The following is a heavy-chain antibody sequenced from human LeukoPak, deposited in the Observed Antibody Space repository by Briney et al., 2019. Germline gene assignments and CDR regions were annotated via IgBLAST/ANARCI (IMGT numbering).Heavy chain of an antibody. Sequence: SGGSLRLSCAASGFAFSAYEMNWARQAPGKGLEWVSYISGTDITTYYADSVKGRFTISRDNARNSLYLQINSLRVEDTALYYCTTLGYHLDSWGQGTLVTVSS. V-gene: IGHV3-48*03. J-gene: IGHJ4*02. D-gene: IGHD3-22*01. CDR2: ISGTDITT. CDR1: GFAFSAYE. CDR3: TTLGYHLDS.